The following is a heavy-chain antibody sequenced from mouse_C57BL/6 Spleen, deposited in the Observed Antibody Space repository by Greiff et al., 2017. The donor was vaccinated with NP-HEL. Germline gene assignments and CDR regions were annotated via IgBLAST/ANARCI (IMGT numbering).Heavy chain of an antibody. J-gene: IGHJ3*01. CDR2: IYPGDGDT. CDR3: ARGGAQAFAY. Sequence: QVQLQQSGPELVKPGASVKISCKASGYAFSSSWMNWVKQRPGKGLEWIGRIYPGDGDTNYNGKFKGKATLTEDKSSSTAYMQLSSLTSEDSAVYVCARGGAQAFAYWGQETLVTVSA. D-gene: IGHD3-2*02. CDR1: GYAFSSSW. V-gene: IGHV1-82*01.